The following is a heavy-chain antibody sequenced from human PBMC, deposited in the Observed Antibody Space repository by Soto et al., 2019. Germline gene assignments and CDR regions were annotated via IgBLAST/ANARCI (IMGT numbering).Heavy chain of an antibody. CDR1: GGSVSSGVFS. J-gene: IGHJ6*02. Sequence: SETLSLTCAVSGGSVSSGVFSWNWTRQPPGQGLEWIGYISHGGSPHYTPSLRSRVSISVDRSTSVISLNLTSMTPADTAVYFCARGHYYYAMDVWGQGTTVTVSS. CDR3: ARGHYYYAMDV. V-gene: IGHV4-30-2*01. CDR2: ISHGGSP.